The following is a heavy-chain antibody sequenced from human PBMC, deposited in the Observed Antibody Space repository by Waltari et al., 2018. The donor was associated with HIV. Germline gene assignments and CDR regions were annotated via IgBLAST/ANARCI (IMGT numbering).Heavy chain of an antibody. CDR1: GGSLSDYV. CDR3: AAMRAYFHTSGSDTLDY. D-gene: IGHD3-10*01. CDR2: INVALDER. Sequence: QVPLVQSGPEVKRPGASVKISCEASGGSLSDYVVHWVRQAPGQGLEWMGWINVALDERRFSERFEGRVSLNRDTSQTIVFMELSSLTSDDTAVYWCAAMRAYFHTSGSDTLDYWGQGTLVTVSS. V-gene: IGHV1-3*01. J-gene: IGHJ4*02.